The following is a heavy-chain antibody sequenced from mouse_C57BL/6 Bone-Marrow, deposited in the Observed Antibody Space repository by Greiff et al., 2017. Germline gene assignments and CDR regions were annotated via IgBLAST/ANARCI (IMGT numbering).Heavy chain of an antibody. CDR3: ASDSDGSSPDY. CDR1: GYTFTSYW. D-gene: IGHD1-1*01. CDR2: INPSSGYN. V-gene: IGHV1-7*01. Sequence: VQLQQSGAELAKPGASVKLSCKASGYTFTSYWMHWVKQRPGQGLEWIGYINPSSGYNKYNQKFKDKATLTADKSSNTAYMQLGSLTYEVYAVYYCASDSDGSSPDYWGQGTTRTVSS. J-gene: IGHJ2*01.